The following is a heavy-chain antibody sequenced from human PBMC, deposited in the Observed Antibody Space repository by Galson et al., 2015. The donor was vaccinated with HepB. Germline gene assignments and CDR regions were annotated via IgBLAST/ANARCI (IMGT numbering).Heavy chain of an antibody. V-gene: IGHV3-30-3*01. CDR1: GFTFSSYA. CDR3: ARVLTQNDYSRFDY. CDR2: ISYDGSNK. D-gene: IGHD4-11*01. J-gene: IGHJ4*02. Sequence: SLRLSCAASGFTFSSYAMHWVRQAPGKGLEWVAVISYDGSNKYYADSVKGRFTISRDNSKNTLYLQMNGLRDEDTAVYYCARVLTQNDYSRFDYWGQGTLVTVSS.